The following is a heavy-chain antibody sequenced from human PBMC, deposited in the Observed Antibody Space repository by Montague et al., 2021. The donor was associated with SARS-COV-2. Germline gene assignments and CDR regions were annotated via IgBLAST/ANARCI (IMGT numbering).Heavy chain of an antibody. J-gene: IGHJ4*02. CDR3: ARGDVAGPFDY. V-gene: IGHV4-59*12. D-gene: IGHD2-21*01. CDR2: IFYSGTA. Sequence: SETLSLTCSVSGYSISNYFWSWIRQPPGKGLEWLGYIFYSGTAXXXPSGRSRLTISVDMSTNQFSLKVTSVTTADTATYYCARGDVAGPFDYWGRGTLVTVSS. CDR1: GYSISNYF.